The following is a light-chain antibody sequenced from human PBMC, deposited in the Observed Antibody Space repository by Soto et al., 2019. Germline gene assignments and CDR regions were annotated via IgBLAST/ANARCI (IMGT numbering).Light chain of an antibody. CDR3: QNWGSGIVV. Sequence: QPVLSQSPSASASLGASVKLTCTLSSGHSNYAIAWHQQQPEKGPRYLMKLNSDGSHSKADGIPDRFSGSSSGAERYLTISSLQSEDEADYYCQNWGSGIVVFGGGTKLTVL. J-gene: IGLJ2*01. CDR1: SGHSNYA. CDR2: LNSDGSH. V-gene: IGLV4-69*01.